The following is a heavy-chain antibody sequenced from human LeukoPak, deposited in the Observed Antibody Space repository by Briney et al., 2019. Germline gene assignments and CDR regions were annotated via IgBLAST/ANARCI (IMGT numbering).Heavy chain of an antibody. J-gene: IGHJ4*02. Sequence: SQTLSLTCAVSGGSISSGGYSWSWIRQPPGKGLEWIGYIYHSGSTYYNPSLKSRVTISVDRSKNQFSLKLSSVTAADTAVYYCARGQSGYDSSGYSFYYFDYWGQGTLVTVSS. D-gene: IGHD3-22*01. CDR3: ARGQSGYDSSGYSFYYFDY. CDR2: IYHSGST. CDR1: GGSISSGGYS. V-gene: IGHV4-30-2*01.